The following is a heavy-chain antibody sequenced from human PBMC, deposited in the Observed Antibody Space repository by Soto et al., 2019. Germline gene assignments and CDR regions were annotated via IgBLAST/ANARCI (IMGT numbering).Heavy chain of an antibody. V-gene: IGHV3-7*04. J-gene: IGHJ4*02. CDR2: IKQDGSEI. CDR1: GFTFSNFW. Sequence: EVQLVESGGGLVQPGGSLRLSCAASGFTFSNFWMTWVRQAPGKGLEWVANIKQDGSEIDYVDSVKGRFTVSRDNAKNSLYLQMNGLSVEDTAVYHCARGGSGSSWFWRDWGQGALVTVSS. CDR3: ARGGSGSSWFWRD. D-gene: IGHD6-13*01.